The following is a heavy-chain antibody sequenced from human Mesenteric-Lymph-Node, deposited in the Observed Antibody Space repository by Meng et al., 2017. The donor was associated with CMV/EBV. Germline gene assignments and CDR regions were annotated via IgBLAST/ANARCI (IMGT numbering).Heavy chain of an antibody. D-gene: IGHD4-23*01. Sequence: GESLKISCAASGFTFSSYAMSWVRQAPGKGLEWVSAISGSGGSTYYADSVKGRFTISRDNSKNTLYLQMNSLRAEDTAVYYYAKDTTMVVTLSYYYYGMDVWGQGTTVTVSS. V-gene: IGHV3-23*01. CDR3: AKDTTMVVTLSYYYYGMDV. CDR2: ISGSGGST. J-gene: IGHJ6*02. CDR1: GFTFSSYA.